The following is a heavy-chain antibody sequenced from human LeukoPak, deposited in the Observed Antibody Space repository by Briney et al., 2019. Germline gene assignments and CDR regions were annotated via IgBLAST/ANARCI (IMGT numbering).Heavy chain of an antibody. CDR2: TKQDGSEK. Sequence: GGSLRLSCAASGFTFSSYWMSWVRQAPGKGLEWVANTKQDGSEKYYVDSVKGRFTISRDNSKNTLYLQMNSLRAEDTAVYYCAGPIVGPSTWQFDYWGQGTLVTVSS. CDR3: AGPIVGPSTWQFDY. CDR1: GFTFSSYW. D-gene: IGHD1-26*01. J-gene: IGHJ4*02. V-gene: IGHV3-7*01.